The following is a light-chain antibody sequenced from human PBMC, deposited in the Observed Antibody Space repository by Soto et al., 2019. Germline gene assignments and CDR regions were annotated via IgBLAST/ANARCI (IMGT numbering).Light chain of an antibody. CDR2: DVS. CDR1: QSVSSY. J-gene: IGKJ5*01. CDR3: QQYGGSPIT. V-gene: IGKV3-20*01. Sequence: EIVLTQSPATLSLSPGERATLSCSASQSVSSYLAWYQQKPGQAPRLLIIYDVSTRATGIPDRFSGSGSGTDFTLTISRLEPEDFALYYCQQYGGSPITFGQGTRLEI.